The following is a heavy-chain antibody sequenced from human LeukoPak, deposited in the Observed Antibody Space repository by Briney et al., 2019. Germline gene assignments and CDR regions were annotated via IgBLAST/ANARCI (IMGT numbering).Heavy chain of an antibody. Sequence: SETLSLTCTLSGRSMSRFYSRWLRQSPGKGLEWLVFISYSGSTNYNPSLKSRVTISVDMSKNQFSLKLSSVTAADTAVYYCARDLVSSHWFDPWGQGTLVTVSS. J-gene: IGHJ5*02. CDR1: GRSMSRFY. V-gene: IGHV4-59*01. CDR2: ISYSGST. CDR3: ARDLVSSHWFDP. D-gene: IGHD2-8*01.